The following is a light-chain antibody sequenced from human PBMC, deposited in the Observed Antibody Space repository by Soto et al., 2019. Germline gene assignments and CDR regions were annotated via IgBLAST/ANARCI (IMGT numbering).Light chain of an antibody. CDR3: NSYTNSSAVV. CDR2: EVT. CDR1: RYDIGAYDY. J-gene: IGLJ2*01. Sequence: QSVLTRPASVSGSPGQSITISCAGTRYDIGAYDYVSWYQQHPGNAPKLLVYEVTNRPSGVSDRFSGSKSGNTASLTISGLQAEDEADYYCNSYTNSSAVVFXGGTKVTVL. V-gene: IGLV2-14*01.